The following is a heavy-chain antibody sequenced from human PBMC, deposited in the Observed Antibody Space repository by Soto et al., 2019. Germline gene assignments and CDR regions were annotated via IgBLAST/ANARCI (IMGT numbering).Heavy chain of an antibody. CDR3: ARGWGYDSNDYYYAY. D-gene: IGHD3-22*01. CDR2: IIPIFGTA. CDR1: GGTFSRHA. Sequence: QVQLVQSGAEVRKPGSSVKVSCKASGGTFSRHAISWVRQAPGQGLEWMGGIIPIFGTANHDQKFQGRVTIIADESTSTVYMELRSLRSEDTAMYYCARGWGYDSNDYYYAYWGQGTLVIVSS. J-gene: IGHJ4*02. V-gene: IGHV1-69*01.